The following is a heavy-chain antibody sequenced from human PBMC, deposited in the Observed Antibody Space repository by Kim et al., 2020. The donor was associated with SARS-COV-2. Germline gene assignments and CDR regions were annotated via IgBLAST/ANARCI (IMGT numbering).Heavy chain of an antibody. V-gene: IGHV3-21*04. J-gene: IGHJ4*02. Sequence: GGSLRLSCAASGFTFSNFAMNWVRQAPGRGLEWVSSISDSSAYVYHADSVRGRVTISRDNSKNTLYLEMNSLRAEDTAMYYCATDECDSRGDTIDFWGQG. CDR1: GFTFSNFA. CDR2: ISDSSAYV. D-gene: IGHD6-25*01. CDR3: ATDECDSRGDTIDF.